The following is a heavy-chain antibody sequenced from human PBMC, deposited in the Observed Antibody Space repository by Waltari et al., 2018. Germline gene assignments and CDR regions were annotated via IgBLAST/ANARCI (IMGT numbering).Heavy chain of an antibody. J-gene: IGHJ4*02. Sequence: QVQLQASGPGLVKPSQTLSLTCTVSGRSSSSGGYYWSWIRPHPGTELEWIGYIYYSGSTYYNPSLNSRVTISVDTSKNQFSLKLSSVTAADTAVYYCARAQKETYYYDSSGYYLDYWGQGTLVTVSS. V-gene: IGHV4-31*03. CDR3: ARAQKETYYYDSSGYYLDY. CDR2: IYYSGST. D-gene: IGHD3-22*01. CDR1: GRSSSSGGYY.